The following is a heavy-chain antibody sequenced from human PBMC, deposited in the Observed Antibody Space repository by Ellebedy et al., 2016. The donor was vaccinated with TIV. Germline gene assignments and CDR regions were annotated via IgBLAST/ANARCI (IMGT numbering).Heavy chain of an antibody. Sequence: PGGSLRLSCAASGFTFSSYGMHWVRQVPGKGLERVALISYDGTNEYYADSVKGRFTISRDNSKNTLYLQMNGLRPEDTGVYYCAKDHYSGSGLDYWGQGTLVTVSS. CDR1: GFTFSSYG. D-gene: IGHD5-12*01. V-gene: IGHV3-30*18. CDR2: ISYDGTNE. J-gene: IGHJ4*02. CDR3: AKDHYSGSGLDY.